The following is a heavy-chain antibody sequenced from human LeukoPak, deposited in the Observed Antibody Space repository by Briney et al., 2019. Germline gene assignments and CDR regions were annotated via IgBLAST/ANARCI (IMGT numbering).Heavy chain of an antibody. CDR1: GYTFTGYY. CDR2: INPNSGGT. J-gene: IGHJ4*02. CDR3: AGYCSSTSCYFDDY. D-gene: IGHD2-2*01. V-gene: IGHV1-2*02. Sequence: ASVKVSRKASGYTFTGYYMHWVRQAPGQGLEWMGWINPNSGGTNYAQKFQGRVTMTRDTSISTAYMELSRLRSDDTAVYYCAGYCSSTSCYFDDYWGQGTLVTVSS.